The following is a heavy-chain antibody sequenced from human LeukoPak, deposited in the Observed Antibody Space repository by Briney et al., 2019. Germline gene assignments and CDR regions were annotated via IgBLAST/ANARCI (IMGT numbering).Heavy chain of an antibody. CDR2: IYYSGST. CDR3: ARGVVGGTYDAFDI. V-gene: IGHV4-31*03. D-gene: IGHD1-26*01. J-gene: IGHJ3*02. CDR1: GGSISSGGYY. Sequence: PSETLPLTCTVSGGSISSGGYYWSWIRQHPGKGLEWIGYIYYSGSTYYNPSLKSRVTISVDTSKNQFSLKLSSVTAADTAVYYCARGVVGGTYDAFDIWGQGTTVTVSS.